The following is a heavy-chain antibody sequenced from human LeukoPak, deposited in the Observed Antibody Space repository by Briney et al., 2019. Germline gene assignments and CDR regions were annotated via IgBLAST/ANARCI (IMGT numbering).Heavy chain of an antibody. CDR1: GFTFSSYG. CDR2: ISGSGGST. V-gene: IGHV3-23*01. Sequence: PGGSLRLSCAASGFTFSSYGMSWVRQAPGKGLEWVSAISGSGGSTYYADSVKGRFTISRDNSKNTLYLQMNSLRAEDTAVYYCAKGRGSSWTEYFQHWGQGTLVTVSS. CDR3: AKGRGSSWTEYFQH. D-gene: IGHD6-13*01. J-gene: IGHJ1*01.